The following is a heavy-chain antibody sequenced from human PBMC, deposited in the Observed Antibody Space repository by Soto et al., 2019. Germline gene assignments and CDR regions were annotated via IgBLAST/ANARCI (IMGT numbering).Heavy chain of an antibody. V-gene: IGHV5-51*01. Sequence: PGESLKISCKGSGYSFTSYWIGWVRQMPGKGLEWMGIIYPGDSDTRYSPSFQGQVTISADKSISTAYLQWSSLKASGTAMYYCARLYGYYYSDSAYFDYWGQGTLVTVSS. CDR3: ARLYGYYYSDSAYFDY. D-gene: IGHD3-22*01. J-gene: IGHJ4*02. CDR1: GYSFTSYW. CDR2: IYPGDSDT.